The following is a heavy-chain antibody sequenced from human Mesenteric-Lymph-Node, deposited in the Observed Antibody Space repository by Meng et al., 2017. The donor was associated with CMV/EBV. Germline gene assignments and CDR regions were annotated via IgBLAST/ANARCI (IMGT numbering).Heavy chain of an antibody. D-gene: IGHD3-3*01. CDR2: ISWNSGSI. CDR1: GFTFSSYG. Sequence: SLKISCAASGFTFSSYGMHRVRQAPGKGLEWVSGISWNSGSIGYADSVKGRFTISRDNAKNSLYLQMNSLRAEDTALYYCAKAYNPANSYDFWSGYPSRDYYYGMDVWGQGTTVTVSS. V-gene: IGHV3-9*01. CDR3: AKAYNPANSYDFWSGYPSRDYYYGMDV. J-gene: IGHJ6*02.